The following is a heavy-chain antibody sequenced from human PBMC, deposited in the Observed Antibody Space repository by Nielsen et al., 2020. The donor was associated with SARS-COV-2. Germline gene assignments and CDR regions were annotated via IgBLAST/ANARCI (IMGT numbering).Heavy chain of an antibody. D-gene: IGHD6-6*01. CDR3: ARDRGRVAASQGYGMDV. V-gene: IGHV1-2*02. Sequence: ASVKVSCKASGYTFTAYYIHWVRQAPGQGLEWMGWFNPGSGGTNYAQKFQGRVTMTRDTSISTAYMELSRLRSDDTAVYYCARDRGRVAASQGYGMDVWGQGTTVTVSS. CDR1: GYTFTAYY. J-gene: IGHJ6*02. CDR2: FNPGSGGT.